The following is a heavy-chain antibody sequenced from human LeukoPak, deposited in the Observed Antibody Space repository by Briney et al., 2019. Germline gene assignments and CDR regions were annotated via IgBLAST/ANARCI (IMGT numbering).Heavy chain of an antibody. CDR1: GGSISSSSYY. CDR2: IYYSGST. V-gene: IGHV4-39*01. D-gene: IGHD2-15*01. CDR3: ARHVGWFDP. Sequence: SETLSLTCTVSGGSISSSSYYWGWIRQPPGKGLEWIGGIYYSGSTYYNPSLKSRVTISVDTSKNQFSLKLSSVTAADTAVYYCARHVGWFDPWGQGTLVTVSS. J-gene: IGHJ5*02.